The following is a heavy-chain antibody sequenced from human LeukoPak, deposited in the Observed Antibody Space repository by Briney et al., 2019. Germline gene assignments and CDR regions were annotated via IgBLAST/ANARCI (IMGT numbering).Heavy chain of an antibody. D-gene: IGHD3-10*01. CDR3: AKDLWFGEDYYYYGMDV. Sequence: GGSLRLSCAVSGFTFDDYAMHWVRQAPGKGLEWVSGISWNSGSIGYADSVKGRFTISRDNAKNSLYLQMNSLRAEDMALYYCAKDLWFGEDYYYYGMDVWGQGTTVTVSS. CDR2: ISWNSGSI. J-gene: IGHJ6*02. CDR1: GFTFDDYA. V-gene: IGHV3-9*03.